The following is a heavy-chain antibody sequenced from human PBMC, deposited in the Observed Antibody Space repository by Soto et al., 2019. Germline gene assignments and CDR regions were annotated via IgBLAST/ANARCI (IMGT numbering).Heavy chain of an antibody. CDR3: ARGGGSTKVDY. D-gene: IGHD2-2*01. CDR2: TSNSGST. J-gene: IGHJ4*02. V-gene: IGHV4-31*03. CDR1: GGSITSSGYY. Sequence: QVQLQESGPGLVKPSQTLSLTCTVSGGSITSSGYYWSWIRQHPGEGLEWIGFTSNSGSTSYNPALKSRVTISVDTSSNQFSLNLKSVTAGGTGVYYCARGGGSTKVDYWGQGTLVTVSP.